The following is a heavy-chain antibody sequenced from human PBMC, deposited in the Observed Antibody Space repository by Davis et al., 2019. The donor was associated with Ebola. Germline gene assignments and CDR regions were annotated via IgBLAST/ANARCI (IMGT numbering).Heavy chain of an antibody. CDR2: INAGNGNT. CDR3: ARVWGRGVLPYFDY. Sequence: AASVKVSCKASGYTLSSYAMHWVRQAPGQRLEWMGWINAGNGNTKYSQKFQGRVTITRDTSASTAYMELSSLRSEDTAVYYCARVWGRGVLPYFDYWGQGTLVTVSS. CDR1: GYTLSSYA. V-gene: IGHV1-3*01. D-gene: IGHD3-10*01. J-gene: IGHJ4*02.